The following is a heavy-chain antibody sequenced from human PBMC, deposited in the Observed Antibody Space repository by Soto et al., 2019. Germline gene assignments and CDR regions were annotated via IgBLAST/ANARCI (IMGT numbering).Heavy chain of an antibody. CDR3: LKFLELNYYAFDI. CDR1: GFTFEDYA. Sequence: EVQLVESGGGLVQPGRSLRLSCAASGFTFEDYAMHWVRQALGKGLEWVSGITWNSGIIGYADSVKGRFTISRDNAKNALYVQMNSLRPEDRVFYHVLKFLELNYYAFDIWGHGTMVTVSS. V-gene: IGHV3-9*01. D-gene: IGHD3-3*01. CDR2: ITWNSGII. J-gene: IGHJ3*02.